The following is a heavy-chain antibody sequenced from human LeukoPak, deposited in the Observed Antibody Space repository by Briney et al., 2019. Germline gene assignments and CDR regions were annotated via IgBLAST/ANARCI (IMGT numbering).Heavy chain of an antibody. D-gene: IGHD2-15*01. V-gene: IGHV1-69*06. Sequence: SVKVSCKASGGTFSSHAISWVRQAPGQGLEWMGGIIPIFGTANYAQKFQGRVTITADKSTSTAYMELSSLRSEDTAVYYCARDRPIYCSGGSCYLFDYWGQGTLVTVSS. CDR3: ARDRPIYCSGGSCYLFDY. J-gene: IGHJ4*02. CDR2: IIPIFGTA. CDR1: GGTFSSHA.